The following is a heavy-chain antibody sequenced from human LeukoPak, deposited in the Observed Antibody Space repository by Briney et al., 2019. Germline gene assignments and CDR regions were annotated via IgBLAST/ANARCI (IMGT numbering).Heavy chain of an antibody. CDR1: GGSFSGYY. CDR3: ARPYYYTMDV. J-gene: IGHJ6*03. CDR2: INHSGST. Sequence: SETLSLTCAVYGGSFSGYYWSWIRQPPGKGLEWIGEINHSGSTNYNPSLKSRVTISVDTSKNQFSMKLSSVTAADTAVYYCARPYYYTMDVGGKGTTVTVSS. V-gene: IGHV4-34*01.